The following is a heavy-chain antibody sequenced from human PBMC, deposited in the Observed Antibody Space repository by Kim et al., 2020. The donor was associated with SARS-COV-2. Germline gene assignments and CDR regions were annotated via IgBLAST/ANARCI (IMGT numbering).Heavy chain of an antibody. J-gene: IGHJ4*02. V-gene: IGHV1-3*01. CDR3: ARGMSNFYYFDY. Sequence: KYSQKFQGRVTITRDTSASTAYMELSSLRSEDTAVYYCARGMSNFYYFDYWGQGTLVTVSS. D-gene: IGHD4-4*01.